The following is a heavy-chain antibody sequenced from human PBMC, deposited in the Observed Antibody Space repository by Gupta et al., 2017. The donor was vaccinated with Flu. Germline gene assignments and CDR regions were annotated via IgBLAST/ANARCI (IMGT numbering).Heavy chain of an antibody. CDR2: IWYDGSHE. J-gene: IGHJ4*02. V-gene: IGHV3-33*01. D-gene: IGHD3-10*01. CDR3: ARRFGDFFDY. Sequence: QVQLAESGGGVVQPGRSLSLSCEASGFSVRNYGMHWVRQAPGKGLEWVAMIWYDGSHEYYADSVKGRFTISRDISKNTLYLEMNSLRADDTAIYYCARRFGDFFDYWGQGTLVTVSS. CDR1: GFSVRNYG.